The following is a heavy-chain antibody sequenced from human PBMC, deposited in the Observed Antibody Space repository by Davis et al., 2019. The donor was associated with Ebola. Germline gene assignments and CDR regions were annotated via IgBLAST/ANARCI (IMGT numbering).Heavy chain of an antibody. V-gene: IGHV5-51*01. J-gene: IGHJ6*02. CDR3: ARHRDTAMVIHYYYYYGMDV. CDR2: IYPGDSDT. CDR1: GYSFTSYW. D-gene: IGHD5-18*01. Sequence: GESLKISCKGSGYSFTSYWIGWVRQMPGKGLEWMGIIYPGDSDTRYSPSFQGQVTISADKSISTAYLQWSRLRASDTAMYYCARHRDTAMVIHYYYYYGMDVWGQGTTVTVSS.